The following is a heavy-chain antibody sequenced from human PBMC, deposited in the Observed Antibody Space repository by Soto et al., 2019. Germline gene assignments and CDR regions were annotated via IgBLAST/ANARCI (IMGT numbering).Heavy chain of an antibody. J-gene: IGHJ6*02. CDR1: GYTFTSYA. Sequence: QVQLVQSGAEVKKPGASVKVSCKASGYTFTSYAMHWVRQAPGQRLEWMGWINAGNGNTKYSQKFQGRVTITRDTSASTAYMELSSLRSEETAVYYCARDRQTVGATPKYYYYGMDVWGQGTTVTVSS. D-gene: IGHD1-26*01. CDR2: INAGNGNT. CDR3: ARDRQTVGATPKYYYYGMDV. V-gene: IGHV1-3*01.